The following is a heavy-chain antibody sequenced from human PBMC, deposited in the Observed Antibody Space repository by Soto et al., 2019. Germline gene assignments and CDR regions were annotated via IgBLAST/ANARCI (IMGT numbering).Heavy chain of an antibody. CDR1: GFTVSNNY. Sequence: EVQLVESGGGLIQPGGSLRLSCAVSGFTVSNNYMSWVRQAPGKGLEGVSVIYSGGYTAYGDSVKGRFTISRDNSKNKQNLKMKTRGAGATAVFSGATQPGGGGYWGQGTLVTVSS. D-gene: IGHD3-10*01. CDR2: IYSGGYT. V-gene: IGHV3-53*01. J-gene: IGHJ4*02. CDR3: ATQPGGGGY.